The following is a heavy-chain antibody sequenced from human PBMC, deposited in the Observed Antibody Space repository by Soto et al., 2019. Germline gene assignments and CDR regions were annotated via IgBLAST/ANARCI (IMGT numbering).Heavy chain of an antibody. V-gene: IGHV4-39*01. D-gene: IGHD1-26*01. CDR3: ARLWGETYSGSYGFDY. CDR1: GGSISSSSYY. CDR2: IYYSGST. Sequence: PSETLSLTCTVSGGSISSSSYYWGWIRQPPGKGLEWIGSIYYSGSTYYNPSLKSRVTISVDTSKNQFSLKLSSVTAADAAVYYCARLWGETYSGSYGFDYWGQGTLVTVSS. J-gene: IGHJ4*02.